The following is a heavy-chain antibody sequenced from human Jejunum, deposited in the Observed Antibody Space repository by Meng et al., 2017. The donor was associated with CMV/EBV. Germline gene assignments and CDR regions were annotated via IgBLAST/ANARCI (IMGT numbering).Heavy chain of an antibody. Sequence: GFSFLSYAMSWVRQAPGKGLEWVAFTRYDGVNKYHADSVKGRFTISKDFSENTLYLQMSSLTVDDTAIYYCAKDRGSGGNGYGLDVWGQGTTVTVSS. V-gene: IGHV3-30*02. CDR3: AKDRGSGGNGYGLDV. CDR1: GFSFLSYA. CDR2: TRYDGVNK. J-gene: IGHJ6*02. D-gene: IGHD2-15*01.